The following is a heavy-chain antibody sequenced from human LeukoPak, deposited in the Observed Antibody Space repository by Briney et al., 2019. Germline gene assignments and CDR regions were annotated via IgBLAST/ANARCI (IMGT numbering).Heavy chain of an antibody. D-gene: IGHD3-16*01. V-gene: IGHV3-30*02. CDR3: AKDRAPFYDYVWGSYDY. CDR2: IQNDGSNE. CDR1: GFTFRSYG. J-gene: IGHJ4*02. Sequence: PGGSLRLSCAASGFTFRSYGMHWVRQAPGKGLEWVAYIQNDGSNEQYADSVKGRFTISRDNSKNTLYLQMNSLRAEDTAVYYCAKDRAPFYDYVWGSYDYWGQGTLVTVSS.